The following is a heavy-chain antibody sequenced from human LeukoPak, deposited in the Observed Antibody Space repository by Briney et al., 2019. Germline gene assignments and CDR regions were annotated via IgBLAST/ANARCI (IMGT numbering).Heavy chain of an antibody. J-gene: IGHJ6*03. Sequence: ASVKVSCKASGYIFTDYFVHWVQQAPGKGLEWMGRIDPEDGGTIYAEKFQGRVTIIADTSTNTAYMELRSLSFEDTAIFYCATDARSPNTTPLRYYYMDVWGKGTTVSVAS. CDR3: ATDARSPNTTPLRYYYMDV. CDR2: IDPEDGGT. D-gene: IGHD1-1*01. V-gene: IGHV1-69-2*01. CDR1: GYIFTDYF.